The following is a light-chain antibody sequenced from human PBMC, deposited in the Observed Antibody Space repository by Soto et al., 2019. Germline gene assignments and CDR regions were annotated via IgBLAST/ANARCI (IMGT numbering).Light chain of an antibody. V-gene: IGLV2-23*02. Sequence: TPPASVSGSPGQSITISCTGTTSDVGTYDYVSWYQHQPGKAPKVMIYEVSSRPSGVSSRFSGSKPGNTASLTISALQAEDGADYYCCSYGGSRPYVFGTGTRSPS. J-gene: IGLJ1*01. CDR3: CSYGGSRPYV. CDR1: TSDVGTYDY. CDR2: EVS.